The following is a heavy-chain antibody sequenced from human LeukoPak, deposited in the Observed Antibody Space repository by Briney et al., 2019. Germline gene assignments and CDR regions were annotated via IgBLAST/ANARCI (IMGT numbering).Heavy chain of an antibody. D-gene: IGHD2-15*01. CDR2: IYHSGST. CDR1: GGSISSSNW. Sequence: PSGTLSLTCAVSGGSISSSNWWSWVRQPPGKGLEWIGEIYHSGSTNYNPSLKSRVTISVDKSKNQFSLKLSSVTAADTAVYYCARDGGPVGGWFDTWGQGTLVTVSS. V-gene: IGHV4-4*02. J-gene: IGHJ5*02. CDR3: ARDGGPVGGWFDT.